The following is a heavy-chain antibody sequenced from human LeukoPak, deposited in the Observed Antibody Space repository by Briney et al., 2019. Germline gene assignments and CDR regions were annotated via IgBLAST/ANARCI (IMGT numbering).Heavy chain of an antibody. CDR1: GFTFSSYL. D-gene: IGHD6-13*01. Sequence: PGGSLRLSCAASGFTFSSYLMTWVRQAPGKGLEWVANIKQDGSEKYYVDSVKGRYTISRGNDKNSLYLQMNSLRAEDTAVYYCARVDTGYSSRFDYWGQGTLVTVSS. CDR2: IKQDGSEK. J-gene: IGHJ4*02. CDR3: ARVDTGYSSRFDY. V-gene: IGHV3-7*01.